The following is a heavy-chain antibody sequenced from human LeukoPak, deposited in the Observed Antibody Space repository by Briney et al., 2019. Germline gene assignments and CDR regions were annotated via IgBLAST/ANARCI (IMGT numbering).Heavy chain of an antibody. CDR2: ISYDGSNK. CDR3: ARDWVGGYCSSTSCYGGWNYYYGMDV. D-gene: IGHD2-2*03. Sequence: PGGSLRLSCAASGFTFSSYAMSWVRQAPGKGLEWVAVISYDGSNKYYADSVKGRFTISRDNSKNTLYLQMNSLRAEDTAVYYCARDWVGGYCSSTSCYGGWNYYYGMDVWGQGTTVTVSS. J-gene: IGHJ6*02. V-gene: IGHV3-30-3*01. CDR1: GFTFSSYA.